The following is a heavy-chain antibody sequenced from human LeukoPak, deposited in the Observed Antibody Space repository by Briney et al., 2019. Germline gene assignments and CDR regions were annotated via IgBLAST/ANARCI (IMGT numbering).Heavy chain of an antibody. J-gene: IGHJ4*02. V-gene: IGHV4-59*01. D-gene: IGHD5-24*01. CDR3: ARFRDGYNLDYFDY. CDR1: GGSINNYY. CDR2: IYYSGST. Sequence: SETLSLTCTVSGGSINNYYWSWIRQPPGKGLEWIGYIYYSGSTNYNPSLKSRVTISVDTSKNQFSLKLSSVTAADTAVYYCARFRDGYNLDYFDYWGQGTPVTVSS.